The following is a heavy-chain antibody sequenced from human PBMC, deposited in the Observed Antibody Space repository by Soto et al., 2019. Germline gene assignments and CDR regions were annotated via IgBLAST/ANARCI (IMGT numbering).Heavy chain of an antibody. CDR2: ISRRGDTT. V-gene: IGHV3-23*01. D-gene: IGHD6-13*01. CDR1: GFTFTTYA. CDR3: AKVTKRAAAGRYEYYKYGMDV. Sequence: GGSLRLSCAASGFTFTTYAMSWVRQAPGKGLEWVSVISRRGDTTYYADSVKGRFTISRDNSKNTLYLQMNGLRAEDTALYYCAKVTKRAAAGRYEYYKYGMDVWGQGTTVTVSS. J-gene: IGHJ6*02.